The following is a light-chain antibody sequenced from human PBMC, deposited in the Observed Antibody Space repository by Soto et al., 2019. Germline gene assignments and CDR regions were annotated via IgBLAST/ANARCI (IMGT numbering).Light chain of an antibody. CDR1: QRISSW. V-gene: IGKV1-5*03. J-gene: IGKJ1*01. CDR3: QQSYSTPQK. CDR2: KAS. Sequence: IQMTQSPSTLSASVGDRVTITCRASQRISSWLAWYQQKPGKAPKLLIFKASSLESGVPSRFSGSGSGTDFTLTISSLQPEDFATYYCQQSYSTPQKFGQGTKVDIK.